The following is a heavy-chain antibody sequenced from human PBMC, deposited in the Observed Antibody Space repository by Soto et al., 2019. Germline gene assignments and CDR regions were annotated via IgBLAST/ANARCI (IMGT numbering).Heavy chain of an antibody. CDR3: ASRLYVDTWFDP. CDR2: IYPGDSDI. Sequence: MPGKGLEWMGIIYPGDSDIVYSPSFAGQVTISVDKSINTAYLQWSSLKASDTAIYYCASRLYVDTWFDPWGQGTPVPVSS. J-gene: IGHJ5*02. D-gene: IGHD2-2*02. V-gene: IGHV5-51*01.